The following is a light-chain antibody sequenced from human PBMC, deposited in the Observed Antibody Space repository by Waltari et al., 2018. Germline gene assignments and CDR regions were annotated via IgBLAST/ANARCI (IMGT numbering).Light chain of an antibody. CDR1: QSVSRSY. CDR3: QQYGSSPWT. Sequence: EIVLTQSPGALSLSPGDRATLSCRASQSVSRSYLAWYQQNPGQAPRLLIYGASSRATGIPDRFSGSGSGTDFTLTISRLEPEDFAVYYCQQYGSSPWTFGQGTKVEIK. V-gene: IGKV3-20*01. J-gene: IGKJ1*01. CDR2: GAS.